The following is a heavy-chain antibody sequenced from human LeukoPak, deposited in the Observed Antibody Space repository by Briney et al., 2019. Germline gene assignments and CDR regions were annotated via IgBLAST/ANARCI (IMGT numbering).Heavy chain of an antibody. CDR2: ISSSGSTI. Sequence: GGSLRLSCAASGFTFSDYYMSWIRQAPGKGLEWVSYISSSGSTIYYADSVKGRFTVSRDNAKNSLYLQMNSLRAEDTAVYYCARDRPFYYYGMDVWGQGTTVTVSS. CDR3: ARDRPFYYYGMDV. J-gene: IGHJ6*02. V-gene: IGHV3-11*01. CDR1: GFTFSDYY.